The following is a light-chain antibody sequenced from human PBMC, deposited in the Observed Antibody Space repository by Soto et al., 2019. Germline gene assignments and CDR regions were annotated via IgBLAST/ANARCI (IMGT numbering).Light chain of an antibody. J-gene: IGKJ3*01. Sequence: IVLTQSPATLSLSPGKRSTLACRSSQSVGSYLAWYQQKRGQAPRLLIYGASNRAPGIPARFSGSGSGTDFTLTISSLEPEDFAVYHCLQRSIGFTFGPGTKVDIK. CDR1: QSVGSY. V-gene: IGKV3-11*01. CDR3: LQRSIGFT. CDR2: GAS.